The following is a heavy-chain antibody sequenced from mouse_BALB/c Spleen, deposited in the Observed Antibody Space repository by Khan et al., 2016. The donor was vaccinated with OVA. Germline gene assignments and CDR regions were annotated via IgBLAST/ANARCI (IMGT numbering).Heavy chain of an antibody. Sequence: QVQLKESGPGLVQPSQSLSITCTVSGFSLTNYGVHWVRQSPGKGLEWLGMIWSGGSTDYNATFISRLSISKDNSKSQVFFKMNSPQANDTAIYFCARNRNGYFDYWGQGTTLTVSS. CDR2: IWSGGST. CDR3: ARNRNGYFDY. J-gene: IGHJ2*01. CDR1: GFSLTNYG. D-gene: IGHD1-1*02. V-gene: IGHV2-2*02.